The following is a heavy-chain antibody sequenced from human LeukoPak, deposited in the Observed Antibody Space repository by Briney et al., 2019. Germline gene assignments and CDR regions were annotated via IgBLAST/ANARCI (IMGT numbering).Heavy chain of an antibody. Sequence: ASLRVSPMPSVYTFTGYYMHCVRQAPGQGLEWMGWINPNSGGTNYAQKFQGRVTLTRDTSISTAYMELSRLRSDDTAVYYCARVSSGWSADYWGQGTLVTVSS. D-gene: IGHD6-19*01. V-gene: IGHV1-2*02. CDR3: ARVSSGWSADY. CDR2: INPNSGGT. J-gene: IGHJ4*02. CDR1: VYTFTGYY.